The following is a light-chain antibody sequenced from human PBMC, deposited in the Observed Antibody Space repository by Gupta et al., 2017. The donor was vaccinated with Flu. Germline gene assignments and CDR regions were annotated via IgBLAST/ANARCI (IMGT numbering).Light chain of an antibody. CDR2: DVS. CDR1: SSDVGVYKY. Sequence: QSALTQPASVSGSPGQSITISCTGTSSDVGVYKYVSWYQQPPGKAPKLLICDVSNRPSGVSNRFSGSKSGNTASLAICGPQAEDEADYYCRACKNTNTRVVFGGGTKLTVL. V-gene: IGLV2-14*01. J-gene: IGLJ2*01. CDR3: RACKNTNTRVV.